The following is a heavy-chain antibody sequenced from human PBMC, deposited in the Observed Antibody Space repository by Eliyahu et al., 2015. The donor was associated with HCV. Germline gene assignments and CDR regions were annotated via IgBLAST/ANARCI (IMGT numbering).Heavy chain of an antibody. CDR1: GYIFNIYD. V-gene: IGHV1-18*01. Sequence: QVQLVQSGAEVKKPGASVKVSCKASGYIFNIYDISWVRQAPGQGLEWMGRISTYNGNTNYLEKFQGRVTMTTDTSTNTAYLDLRSLTSDDTAVYYCAREPPLGTNYFDYWGQGTLITVSS. CDR3: AREPPLGTNYFDY. D-gene: IGHD1-7*01. CDR2: ISTYNGNT. J-gene: IGHJ4*02.